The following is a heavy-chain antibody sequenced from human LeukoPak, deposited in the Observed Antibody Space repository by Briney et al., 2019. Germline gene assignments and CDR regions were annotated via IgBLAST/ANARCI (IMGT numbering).Heavy chain of an antibody. CDR2: INYSGRT. CDR3: ARDIDDVGALFDF. Sequence: SEALSLTCSISDDSINNDRYFWAWIRQPSGKGLEWTASINYSGRTYYNPSLNSRLIISVDTAKRQFSLKLTSVTAADTALYFCARDIDDVGALFDFWGQGTLVTVSS. V-gene: IGHV4-39*07. J-gene: IGHJ4*02. D-gene: IGHD1-26*01. CDR1: DDSINNDRYF.